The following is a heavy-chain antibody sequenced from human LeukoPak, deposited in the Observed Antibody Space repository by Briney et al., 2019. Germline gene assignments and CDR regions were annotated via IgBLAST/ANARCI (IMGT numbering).Heavy chain of an antibody. D-gene: IGHD2-21*02. J-gene: IGHJ4*02. CDR1: GFTFTSYW. V-gene: IGHV3-7*04. CDR2: TKHDGSER. CDR3: ARGGLYGDYYFDY. Sequence: PGGSLRLSCAASGFTFTSYWMTWVRQAPGKGLEWVANTKHDGSERYYVDSVEGRFTISRDNVKNSLFLQMDSLRAEDTAVYYCARGGLYGDYYFDYWGQGTLVTVTS.